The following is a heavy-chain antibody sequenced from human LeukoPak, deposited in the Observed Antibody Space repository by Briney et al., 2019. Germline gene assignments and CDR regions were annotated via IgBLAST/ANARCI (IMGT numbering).Heavy chain of an antibody. D-gene: IGHD3-10*01. CDR3: AKENVLLWFGESREDNWFDP. J-gene: IGHJ5*02. CDR2: ISGSGGST. V-gene: IGHV3-23*01. Sequence: GRSLRLSCTTSGFTFGDHAMSWVRQAPGKGLEWVSAISGSGGSTYYADSVKGRFTISRDNSKNTLYLQMNSLRAEDTAVYYCAKENVLLWFGESREDNWFDPWGQGTLVTVSS. CDR1: GFTFGDHA.